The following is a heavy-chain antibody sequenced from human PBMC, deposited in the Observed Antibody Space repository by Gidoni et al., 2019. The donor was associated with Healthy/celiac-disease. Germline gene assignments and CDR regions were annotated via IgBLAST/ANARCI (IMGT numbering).Heavy chain of an antibody. J-gene: IGHJ4*02. CDR2: ISSSSSYI. CDR3: ARDLEWEPTFDY. V-gene: IGHV3-21*01. Sequence: EVQLVESGGGLVKPGGSLRLSCAASGFTFSSYSMNWVRQAPGKGLEWVSSISSSSSYIYYADSVKGRFTISRDNAKNSLYLQMNSLRAEDTAVYYCARDLEWEPTFDYWGQGTLVTVSS. D-gene: IGHD1-26*01. CDR1: GFTFSSYS.